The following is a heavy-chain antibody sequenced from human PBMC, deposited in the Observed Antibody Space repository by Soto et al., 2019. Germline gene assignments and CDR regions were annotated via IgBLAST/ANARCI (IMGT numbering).Heavy chain of an antibody. D-gene: IGHD6-19*01. CDR1: GYSLSSGSY. V-gene: IGHV4-38-2*01. CDR3: ARVHVIVVPGSTFDY. Sequence: SETLCLTCAVSGYSLSSGSYWGWIRQPPGKGPEWIASIYHGGTTFYNPSLKSRVTLSVDTSKNHYSLKLRSVTAADTAVYYCARVHVIVVPGSTFDYWGPGIPVSVSA. CDR2: IYHGGTT. J-gene: IGHJ4*01.